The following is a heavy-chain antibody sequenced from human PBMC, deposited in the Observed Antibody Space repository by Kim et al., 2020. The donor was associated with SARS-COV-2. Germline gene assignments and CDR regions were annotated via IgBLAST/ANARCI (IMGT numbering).Heavy chain of an antibody. Sequence: VKARFTISRDNAKNSLYLQMNSLRAEDTAVYYCARNYYDGSGQSYWYFDLWGRGTLVAVSS. V-gene: IGHV3-48*01. CDR3: ARNYYDGSGQSYWYFDL. J-gene: IGHJ2*01. D-gene: IGHD3-22*01.